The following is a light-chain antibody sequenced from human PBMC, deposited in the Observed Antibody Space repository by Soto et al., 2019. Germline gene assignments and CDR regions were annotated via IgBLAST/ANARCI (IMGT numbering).Light chain of an antibody. V-gene: IGKV1-5*01. Sequence: FQMTKSPSTLSASVGDRVTITCRASQDVHTWLAWYQQKPGKAPKLXXYDASRLESGVPSRFSGSGSGTEFTLTISSLQNDDFATYFCQQYNSYSITFGQGTRLEIK. CDR1: QDVHTW. CDR2: DAS. J-gene: IGKJ5*01. CDR3: QQYNSYSIT.